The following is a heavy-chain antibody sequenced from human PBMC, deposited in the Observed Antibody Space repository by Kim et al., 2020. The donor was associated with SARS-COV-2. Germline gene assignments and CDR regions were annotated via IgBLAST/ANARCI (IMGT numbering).Heavy chain of an antibody. CDR1: GFTFSTYP. D-gene: IGHD1-26*01. Sequence: GGSLRLSCVASGFTFSTYPMSWVRQAPGKGLEWVEWVSAIGASGATTYYRDSVKGRFTISRDNSKNTLYLKMNSLRVDDTGIYYCVKHVGSTSGFDRWGQGALVTVSS. CDR2: IGASGATT. CDR3: VKHVGSTSGFDR. V-gene: IGHV3-23*01. J-gene: IGHJ4*02.